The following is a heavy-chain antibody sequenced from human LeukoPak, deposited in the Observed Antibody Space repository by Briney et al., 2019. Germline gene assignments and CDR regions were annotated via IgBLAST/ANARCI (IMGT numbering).Heavy chain of an antibody. CDR1: GFTFSSSA. CDR2: ISGSGSGGST. J-gene: IGHJ4*02. D-gene: IGHD3-22*01. Sequence: PGGSLRLSCAASGFTFSSSAMSWVRQAPGKGLEWVSNISGSGSGGSTYYADSVKGRFTISRDYSKNTLYLQMNSLRTEETAVYYCARAVWDSSGHLFDYWGQGTLVTVSS. CDR3: ARAVWDSSGHLFDY. V-gene: IGHV3-23*01.